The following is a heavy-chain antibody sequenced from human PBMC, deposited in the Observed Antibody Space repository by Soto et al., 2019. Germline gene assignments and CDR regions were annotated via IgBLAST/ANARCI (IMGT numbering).Heavy chain of an antibody. CDR1: GFILSDCA. D-gene: IGHD7-27*01. CDR2: ISSSSSVI. J-gene: IGHJ6*03. V-gene: IGHV3-48*01. CDR3: ARDLSWGSNWYYYMDV. Sequence: EVQLVESGGGLVQPGGSLRLSCATSGFILSDCAMNWVSQAPGKGLEWVSYISSSSSVIDYADSVKGRFTVSRGNARNSLYLQMNSLRAEDTAVYYCARDLSWGSNWYYYMDVWGKGTTVTVSS.